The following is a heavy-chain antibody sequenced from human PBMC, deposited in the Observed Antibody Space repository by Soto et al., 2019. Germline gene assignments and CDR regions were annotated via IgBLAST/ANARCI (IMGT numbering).Heavy chain of an antibody. J-gene: IGHJ3*02. CDR2: IYSGGST. V-gene: IGHV3-53*01. CDR1: GFTVSSNY. D-gene: IGHD3-22*01. Sequence: LRLSCAASGFTVSSNYMSWVRQAPGKGLEWVSVIYSGGSTYYADSVKGRFTISRDNSKNTLYLQMNSLRAEDTAVYYCARSGYYSSYAFDIWGQGTMVTVSS. CDR3: ARSGYYSSYAFDI.